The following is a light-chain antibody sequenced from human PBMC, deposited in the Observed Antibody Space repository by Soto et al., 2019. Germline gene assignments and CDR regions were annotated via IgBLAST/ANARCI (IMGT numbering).Light chain of an antibody. V-gene: IGKV1-39*01. Sequence: DIQMTQSPSSLSASVGDRVTITFRASQSISSYLNWYQQKPGKAPKLLIYAASSLQSGVPSRFSGSGSGTDSTLTISSLQPEDFATYYCQQSYSTPWTFGQGTKVDI. J-gene: IGKJ1*01. CDR3: QQSYSTPWT. CDR2: AAS. CDR1: QSISSY.